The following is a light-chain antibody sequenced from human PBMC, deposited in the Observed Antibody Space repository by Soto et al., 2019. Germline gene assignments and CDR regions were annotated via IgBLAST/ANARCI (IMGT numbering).Light chain of an antibody. J-gene: IGKJ1*01. V-gene: IGKV3-20*01. Sequence: EIVLTQSPGTLSLSPGERATLSCRASQSVSSSYVAWYQQKPGQAPRLLIYDASSRATGIPDRFSGSESGTDFTLTISRLEPEDFAVYYCQQYGSSPWTVGQGTKVEVK. CDR3: QQYGSSPWT. CDR1: QSVSSSY. CDR2: DAS.